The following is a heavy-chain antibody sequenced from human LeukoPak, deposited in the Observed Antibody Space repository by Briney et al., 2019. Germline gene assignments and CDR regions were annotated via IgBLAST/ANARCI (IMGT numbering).Heavy chain of an antibody. J-gene: IGHJ4*02. CDR3: GREIPGGTTSLDC. Sequence: GRSLRLSCAASGFTFSNYWMSWIRQAPGRGLEWVANIKEDGSSKNYVDSVQGRFTISRDNAKKALYLQMNSLRAEDTAVYYCGREIPGGTTSLDCWGQGTLVTVSS. V-gene: IGHV3-7*04. CDR2: IKEDGSSK. CDR1: GFTFSNYW. D-gene: IGHD1-26*01.